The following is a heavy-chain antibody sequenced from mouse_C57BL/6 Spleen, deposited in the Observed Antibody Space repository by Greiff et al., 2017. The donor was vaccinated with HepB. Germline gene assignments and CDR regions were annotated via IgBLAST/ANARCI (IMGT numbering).Heavy chain of an antibody. CDR1: GYTFTSYW. D-gene: IGHD2-3*01. V-gene: IGHV1-64*01. J-gene: IGHJ4*01. CDR2: IHPNSGST. CDR3: ARSDGYYLYAMDY. Sequence: QVQLQQPGAELVKPGASMKLSCKASGYTFTSYWMHWVKQRPGQGLEWIGMIHPNSGSTNYNEKFKSKATLTVDKSSSTAYMQLSSLTSEDSAVYYCARSDGYYLYAMDYWGQGTSVTVSS.